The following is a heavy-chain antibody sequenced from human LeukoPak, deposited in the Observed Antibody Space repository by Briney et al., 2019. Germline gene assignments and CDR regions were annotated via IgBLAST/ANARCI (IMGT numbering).Heavy chain of an antibody. CDR3: AKDTASSGWYWGGFDY. Sequence: GGSLRLSCAASGFNFVDYAMHWVRQVPGKGLERVSSISYNSGTIVYADSVKGRFTISRDNARNSLFLQMNSLRPEDRALYYCAKDTASSGWYWGGFDYWGQGTLVTVSS. D-gene: IGHD6-19*01. J-gene: IGHJ4*02. V-gene: IGHV3-9*01. CDR1: GFNFVDYA. CDR2: ISYNSGTI.